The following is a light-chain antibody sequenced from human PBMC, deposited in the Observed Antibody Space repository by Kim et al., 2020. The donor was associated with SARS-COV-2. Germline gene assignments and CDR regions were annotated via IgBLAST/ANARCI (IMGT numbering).Light chain of an antibody. CDR1: QSMTNY. CDR2: AAS. CDR3: QQTYSTPRT. V-gene: IGKV1-39*01. J-gene: IGKJ1*01. Sequence: DIQMTQSPSSLSAYVGDRVTITCRASQSMTNYLNWYQQKPGKAPKLLIYAASSLHTGVPSRFSGSGSGRDFTLTISNLQPGDFATYYCQQTYSTPRTFRQGTPVEIK.